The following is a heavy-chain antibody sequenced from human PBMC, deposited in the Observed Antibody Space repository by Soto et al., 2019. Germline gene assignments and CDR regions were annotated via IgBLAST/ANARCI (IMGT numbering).Heavy chain of an antibody. Sequence: QVQLQQWGAGLLKPSETLSLTCAVYGGSFSGYYWSWIRQPPGKGLEWIGEINHSGSTNYNPSLKTRVTISVDTSKNQFSLKLSSVTAADTAVYYCARESRGIKNNTNIDYWGQGTMVTVSS. CDR3: ARESRGIKNNTNIDY. CDR2: INHSGST. J-gene: IGHJ4*02. V-gene: IGHV4-34*01. D-gene: IGHD3-16*01. CDR1: GGSFSGYY.